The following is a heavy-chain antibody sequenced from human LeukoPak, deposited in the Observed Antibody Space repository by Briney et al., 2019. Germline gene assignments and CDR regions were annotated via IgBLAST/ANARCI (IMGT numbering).Heavy chain of an antibody. CDR1: GGSISSYY. J-gene: IGHJ1*01. CDR3: ARDGGVVVTPFQH. V-gene: IGHV4-59*01. Sequence: PSETLSLTCTVSGGSISSYYWSWIRQPPGKGLEWIGYIYYSGSTNYNPSLKSRVTISVDTSKNQFSLKLSSVTAADTAVYYCARDGGVVVTPFQHWGQGTLSPSPQ. D-gene: IGHD2-21*02. CDR2: IYYSGST.